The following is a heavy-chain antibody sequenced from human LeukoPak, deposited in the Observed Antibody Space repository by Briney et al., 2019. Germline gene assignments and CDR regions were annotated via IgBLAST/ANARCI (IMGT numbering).Heavy chain of an antibody. V-gene: IGHV3-7*03. CDR1: GFTFSSSW. D-gene: IGHD1-14*01. Sequence: GGSLRPSCAASGFTFSSSWMSWVRRAPGKGLKWVANIRQDGNEKYFADSVKGRFTISRDNAKNSLFLQVNSLRAEDTAVYYCAGDRTGAGLDYWGQGTLVTVSS. J-gene: IGHJ4*02. CDR3: AGDRTGAGLDY. CDR2: IRQDGNEK.